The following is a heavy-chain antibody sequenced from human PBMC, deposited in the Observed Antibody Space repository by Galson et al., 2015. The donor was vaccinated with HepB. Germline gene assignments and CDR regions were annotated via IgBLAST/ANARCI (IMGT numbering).Heavy chain of an antibody. CDR2: IVVGSGNT. CDR1: GFTFTSSA. D-gene: IGHD4-23*01. CDR3: AAEMDGGTEYYFDY. Sequence: SVKVSCKASGFTFTSSAMQWVRQARGQRLEWIGWIVVGSGNTNYAQKFQERVTITRDMSTSTAYMELSSLRSEDTAVYYCAAEMDGGTEYYFDYWGQGTLVTVSS. V-gene: IGHV1-58*02. J-gene: IGHJ4*02.